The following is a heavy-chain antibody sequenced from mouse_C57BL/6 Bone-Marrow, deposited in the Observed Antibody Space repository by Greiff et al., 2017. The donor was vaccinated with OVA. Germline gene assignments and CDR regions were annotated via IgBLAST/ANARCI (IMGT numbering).Heavy chain of an antibody. CDR1: GYTFTSYG. Sequence: VQLQQSGAELARPGASVKLSCKASGYTFTSYGISWVKQRTGQGLEWIGEIYPRSGNTYYTEKFKGKATLTADTSSSTAYMQLRSLTSEDSAVYFCASGPEEFDYWGQGTMVTVSS. J-gene: IGHJ3*01. CDR3: ASGPEEFDY. CDR2: IYPRSGNT. V-gene: IGHV1-81*01.